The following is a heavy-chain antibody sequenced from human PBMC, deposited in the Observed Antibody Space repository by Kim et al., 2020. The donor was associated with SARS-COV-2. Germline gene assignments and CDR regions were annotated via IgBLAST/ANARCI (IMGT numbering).Heavy chain of an antibody. D-gene: IGHD4-17*01. V-gene: IGHV3-72*01. Sequence: GGSLRLSCAASGFTFSEHFMDWVRQAPGKGLEWVGRTRNKANSYTTEYAASVKGRFTISRDDSKNSLYLQINSLKTEDTAVYYCARERREQTTYYGMDVWGQGTTVTVSS. CDR2: TRNKANSYTT. CDR1: GFTFSEHF. CDR3: ARERREQTTYYGMDV. J-gene: IGHJ6*02.